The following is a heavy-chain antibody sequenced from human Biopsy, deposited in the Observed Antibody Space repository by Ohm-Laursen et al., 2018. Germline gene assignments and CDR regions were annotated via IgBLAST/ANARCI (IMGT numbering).Heavy chain of an antibody. D-gene: IGHD2-15*01. CDR3: ARHGSQGYCTGGSCVDY. J-gene: IGHJ4*02. Sequence: GTLSLTCTVSGGYISSNYYYWGWIRQPPGKGLEWIGSIYYRGNTNYNPSLKIRVTISVDTSKNQFSLKLSSATAADTAVFYCARHGSQGYCTGGSCVDYWGQGALVTVSS. CDR2: IYYRGNT. V-gene: IGHV4-39*01. CDR1: GGYISSNYYY.